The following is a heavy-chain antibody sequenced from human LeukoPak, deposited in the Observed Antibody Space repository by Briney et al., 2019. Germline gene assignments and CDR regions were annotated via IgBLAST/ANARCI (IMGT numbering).Heavy chain of an antibody. V-gene: IGHV3-23*01. J-gene: IGHJ4*02. CDR3: AKGFRSGWYLDYFDY. CDR2: ISGSGGST. Sequence: GGPLRLSCAASGFTFSSYAMSWVRQAPGKGLEWVSAISGSGGSTYYADSVKGRFTISRDNSKNTLYLQINSLRAEDTAVYYCAKGFRSGWYLDYFDYWGQGTLVTVSS. D-gene: IGHD6-19*01. CDR1: GFTFSSYA.